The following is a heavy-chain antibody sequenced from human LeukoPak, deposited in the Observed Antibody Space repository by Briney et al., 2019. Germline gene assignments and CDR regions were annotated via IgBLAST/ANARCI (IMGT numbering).Heavy chain of an antibody. Sequence: ASVKVSCKASGGTFSSYAISWVRQAPGQGLEWMGWINAGNGNTKYSQKFQGRVTITRDTSASTAYMELSSLRSEDTAVYYCARALDGYDAFDIWGQGTMVTVSS. CDR3: ARALDGYDAFDI. CDR1: GGTFSSYA. J-gene: IGHJ3*02. CDR2: INAGNGNT. V-gene: IGHV1-3*01. D-gene: IGHD3/OR15-3a*01.